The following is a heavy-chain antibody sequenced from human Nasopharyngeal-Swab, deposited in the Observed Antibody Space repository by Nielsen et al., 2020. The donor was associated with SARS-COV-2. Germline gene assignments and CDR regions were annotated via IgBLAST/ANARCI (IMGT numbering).Heavy chain of an antibody. CDR2: ISSSSSYI. J-gene: IGHJ4*02. D-gene: IGHD4-23*01. Sequence: GESMKISCAASGFPFSSYSMNWVRQAPGKGLEWVSSISSSSSYIYYADSVKGRFTISRDNAKNSLYLQMNSLRAEDTAVYYCARGGNSVYWGQGTLVTVSS. V-gene: IGHV3-21*01. CDR1: GFPFSSYS. CDR3: ARGGNSVY.